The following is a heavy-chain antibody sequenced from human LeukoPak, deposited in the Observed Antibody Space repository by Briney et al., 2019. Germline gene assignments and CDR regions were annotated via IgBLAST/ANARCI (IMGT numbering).Heavy chain of an antibody. CDR3: ARTYYYDSSGYYYVGYFDY. CDR1: GGTFSSYA. D-gene: IGHD3-22*01. J-gene: IGHJ4*02. V-gene: IGHV1-69*05. Sequence: ASVKVSCKASGGTFSSYAISWVRQAPGQGLEWMGGIIPIFGTANYAQKFRGRVTITTDESTSTAYMELSSLRSEDTAVYYCARTYYYDSSGYYYVGYFDYWGQGTLVTVSS. CDR2: IIPIFGTA.